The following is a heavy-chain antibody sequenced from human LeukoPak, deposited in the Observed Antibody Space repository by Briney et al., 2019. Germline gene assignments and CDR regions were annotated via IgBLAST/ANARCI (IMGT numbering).Heavy chain of an antibody. CDR3: ARDRGVVVVAARSSYNWFDP. CDR2: INPNSGGT. J-gene: IGHJ5*02. CDR1: GYTFTGYY. V-gene: IGHV1-2*02. Sequence: GASVKVSCKASGYTFTGYYMHWVRQAPGQGLEWMGWINPNSGGTNFAQKFQGRVTMTRDTSISTAYMELSRLRSDDTAVYYCARDRGVVVVAARSSYNWFDPWGQGTLVTVSS. D-gene: IGHD2-15*01.